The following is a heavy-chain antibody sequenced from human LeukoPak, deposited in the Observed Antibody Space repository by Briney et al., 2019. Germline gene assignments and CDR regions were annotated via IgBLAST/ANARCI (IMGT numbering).Heavy chain of an antibody. CDR3: AKDIRYRSGYSYGSFDY. J-gene: IGHJ4*02. V-gene: IGHV3-30*18. CDR1: GFIFSSYG. CDR2: ISYDGSNK. D-gene: IGHD5-18*01. Sequence: GGSLRLSCAASGFIFSSYGMHWVRQAPGKGLEWVAVISYDGSNKDYADSVKGRFTISRDNRANSLHLQMNSLRREDTALYYCAKDIRYRSGYSYGSFDYWGQGTLVTVSS.